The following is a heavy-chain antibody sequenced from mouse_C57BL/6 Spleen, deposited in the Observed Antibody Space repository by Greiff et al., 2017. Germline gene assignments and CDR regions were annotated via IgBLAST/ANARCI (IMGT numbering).Heavy chain of an antibody. V-gene: IGHV5-17*01. CDR3: ARDYGSSYVGYFDV. Sequence: EVKLMESGGGLVKPGGSLKLSCAASGFTFSDYGMHWVRQAPEQGLEWVAYISSGSSTIYYADTVKGRFTISRDNAKNTLFLQMTSLRSEDTAMYYCARDYGSSYVGYFDVWGTGTTVTVSS. CDR2: ISSGSSTI. CDR1: GFTFSDYG. D-gene: IGHD1-1*01. J-gene: IGHJ1*03.